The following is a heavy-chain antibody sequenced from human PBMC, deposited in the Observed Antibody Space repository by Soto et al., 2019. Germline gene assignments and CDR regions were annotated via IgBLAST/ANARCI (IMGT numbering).Heavy chain of an antibody. CDR3: AKALGELSPESYDY. V-gene: IGHV3-30*18. CDR2: ISYDGGEK. CDR1: GFTFSYYA. J-gene: IGHJ4*02. D-gene: IGHD3-16*02. Sequence: QVQLVESGGGVVQPGRSLRLSCAASGFTFSYYAMHWVRQAPGKGLEWVAVISYDGGEKYYAESVKGRFTISRDNSNNTLSLQMNSLRADDTAVYYCAKALGELSPESYDYWGQGTLITVSS.